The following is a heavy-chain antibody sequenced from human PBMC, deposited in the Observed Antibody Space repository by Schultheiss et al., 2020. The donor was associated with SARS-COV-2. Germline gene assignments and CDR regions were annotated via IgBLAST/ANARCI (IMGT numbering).Heavy chain of an antibody. CDR1: GYTFTSYG. CDR2: ISAYNGNT. J-gene: IGHJ3*02. Sequence: ASVKVSCKASGYTFTSYGISWVRQAPGQGLEWMGWISAYNGNTNYAQKLQGIVTMTTDTSTSTAYMELRSLRSDDTAVYYCASFVDTAMVTPLGAFDIWGQGTMVTVSS. CDR3: ASFVDTAMVTPLGAFDI. D-gene: IGHD5-18*01. V-gene: IGHV1-18*01.